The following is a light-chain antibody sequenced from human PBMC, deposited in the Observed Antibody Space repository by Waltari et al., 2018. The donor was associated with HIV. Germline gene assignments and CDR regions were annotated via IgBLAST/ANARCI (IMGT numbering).Light chain of an antibody. CDR2: EVN. J-gene: IGLJ2*01. V-gene: IGLV2-8*01. Sequence: QSALTQPPSASGSLGLSVTISCPGPTSDVARSDYVSWYQQHPGKAPTLLIFEVNKRPSGVPDRFSGSKSGNTASLTVSGLQAEDEAEYSCSSYAGINPVIFGGGTTLTVL. CDR3: SSYAGINPVI. CDR1: TSDVARSDY.